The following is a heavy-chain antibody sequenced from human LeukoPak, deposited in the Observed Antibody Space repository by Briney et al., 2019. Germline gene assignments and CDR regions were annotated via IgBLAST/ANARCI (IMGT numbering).Heavy chain of an antibody. J-gene: IGHJ4*02. Sequence: SETLSLTCGVYGGSLSDFYWSWIRQPPGKGLEWIGEINHSGSPNYNPSLRSRVTILVDTSTNQLSLKLGSVTAADSAVYYCARGRYDYVWGSYRYSFDSWGQGTLVTVSS. CDR2: INHSGSP. V-gene: IGHV4-34*01. CDR1: GGSLSDFY. D-gene: IGHD3-16*02. CDR3: ARGRYDYVWGSYRYSFDS.